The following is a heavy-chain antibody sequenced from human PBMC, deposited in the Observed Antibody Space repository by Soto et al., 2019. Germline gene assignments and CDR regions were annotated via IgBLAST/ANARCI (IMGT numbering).Heavy chain of an antibody. Sequence: QVQLVQSGAEVKKPGASVKVSCKASGYTFTSYGISWVRQAPGQGLEWMGWISDYNVNTNYAQKLQGRVTMTTDTSTSTAYMELRSLRSDDTAVYYCARSIIGYCSGCSSYAYFDIWGQGTMVTVSS. CDR1: GYTFTSYG. D-gene: IGHD2-15*01. V-gene: IGHV1-18*01. CDR3: ARSIIGYCSGCSSYAYFDI. J-gene: IGHJ3*02. CDR2: ISDYNVNT.